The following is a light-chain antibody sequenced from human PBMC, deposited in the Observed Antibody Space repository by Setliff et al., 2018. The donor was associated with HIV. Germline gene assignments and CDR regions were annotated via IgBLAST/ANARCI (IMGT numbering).Light chain of an antibody. J-gene: IGLJ3*02. Sequence: LTQPASVSGSPGQSITISCTGTNSDVGGYNYVSWYQQHPGKAPKLMIYEVNNRPSGVSNRFSGSKSGNTASLTISGLQAEDEADYFCSSFTSSNTWVFGGGTKVTVL. V-gene: IGLV2-14*01. CDR2: EVN. CDR1: NSDVGGYNY. CDR3: SSFTSSNTWV.